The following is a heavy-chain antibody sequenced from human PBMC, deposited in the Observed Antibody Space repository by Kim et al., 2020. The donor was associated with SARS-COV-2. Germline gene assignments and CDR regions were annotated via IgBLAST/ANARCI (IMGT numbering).Heavy chain of an antibody. CDR3: AREDCSGGSCYSELHLYYYYGMDV. CDR1: GFTFSSYW. V-gene: IGHV3-74*01. Sequence: GGSLRLSCAASGFTFSSYWMHWVRQAPGKGLVWVSRINSDGSSTSYADSVKGRFTISRDNAKNTLYLQMNSLRAEDTAVYYCAREDCSGGSCYSELHLYYYYGMDVWGQGTTVTVSS. D-gene: IGHD2-15*01. CDR2: INSDGSST. J-gene: IGHJ6*02.